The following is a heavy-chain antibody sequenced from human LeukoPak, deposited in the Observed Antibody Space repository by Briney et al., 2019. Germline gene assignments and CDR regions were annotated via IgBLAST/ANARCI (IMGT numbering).Heavy chain of an antibody. CDR3: AKDFGYYDSSGFDGAFDI. Sequence: GGSLRLSCAASGFTFSSYAMHWVRQAPGKGLEWVSAISGSGGSTYYADSVKGRFTISRDNSKNTLYLQMNSLRAKDTAVYYCAKDFGYYDSSGFDGAFDIWGQGTMVTVSS. V-gene: IGHV3-23*01. CDR1: GFTFSSYA. D-gene: IGHD3-22*01. CDR2: ISGSGGST. J-gene: IGHJ3*02.